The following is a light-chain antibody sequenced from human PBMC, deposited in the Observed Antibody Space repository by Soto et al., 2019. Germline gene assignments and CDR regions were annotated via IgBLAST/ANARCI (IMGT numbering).Light chain of an antibody. CDR2: EVT. J-gene: IGLJ1*01. V-gene: IGLV2-14*01. CDR3: SSYTNINTRACV. Sequence: QSVLTQPASVSGSPGQSITISCTGTSGDIGSYNRVSWYQQHPGQAPKLIIYEVTDRPSGVSNRVSGSKSGNTASLTISGLQAEDAAEYYCSSYTNINTRACVFGTGTKVTVL. CDR1: SGDIGSYNR.